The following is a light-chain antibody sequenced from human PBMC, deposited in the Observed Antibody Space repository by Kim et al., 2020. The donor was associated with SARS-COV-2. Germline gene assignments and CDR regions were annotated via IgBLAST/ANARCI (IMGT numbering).Light chain of an antibody. Sequence: DVIMTQSPLSLPVTLGQPASISCRSSQSLVFSDGKTYLNWFHQRPGQSPRRLIYKVSNRDSGVPYRFSGSGSGNDFTLKISWAAAEDVLVYFFIYGTHWPPSFTFGGWTTVYIK. CDR3: IYGTHWPPSFT. V-gene: IGKV2-30*01. CDR2: KVS. J-gene: IGKJ4*01. CDR1: QSLVFSDGKTY.